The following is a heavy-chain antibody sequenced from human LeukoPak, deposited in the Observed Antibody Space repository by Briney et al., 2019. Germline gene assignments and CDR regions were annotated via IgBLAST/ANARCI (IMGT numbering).Heavy chain of an antibody. CDR3: ARAVGRFTMVRGVKNPYYFDY. Sequence: SETLSLTCAVYGGSFSGYYWSWIRQPPGKGLEWIGEINHSGSTNYNPSLKSRVTISVDTSKNQFSLKLSSVTAADTAVYYCARAVGRFTMVRGVKNPYYFDYWGQGTLVTVSS. CDR2: INHSGST. D-gene: IGHD3-10*01. V-gene: IGHV4-34*01. J-gene: IGHJ4*02. CDR1: GGSFSGYY.